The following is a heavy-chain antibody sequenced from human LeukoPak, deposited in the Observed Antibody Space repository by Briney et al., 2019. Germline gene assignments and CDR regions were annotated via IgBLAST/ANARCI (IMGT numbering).Heavy chain of an antibody. CDR2: IHDSGST. D-gene: IGHD2-8*01. Sequence: SETLSLTCTVSGGSVSRYYWSWIRQSPGKGLEWIGYIHDSGSTNSNPSLKSRVTISMDRSKNQVSLKLTSVTAPHTALYYCARGERNGPYSWGDGTVVSVSS. J-gene: IGHJ5*01. CDR3: ARGERNGPYS. CDR1: GGSVSRYY. V-gene: IGHV4-59*02.